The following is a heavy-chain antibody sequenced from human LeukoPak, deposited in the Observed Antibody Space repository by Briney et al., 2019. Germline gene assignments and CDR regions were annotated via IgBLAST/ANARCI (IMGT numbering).Heavy chain of an antibody. CDR3: ASGPYPAAGTDHQFDY. V-gene: IGHV4-59*01. CDR1: GASISSYY. J-gene: IGHJ4*02. CDR2: VYHSGIT. D-gene: IGHD6-13*01. Sequence: SETLSLTCTVSGASISSYYWSWIRQPPGKGLEWIGYVYHSGITHYNPSLKSRVTISVDTSKNQSSLKLTSVTAADTAVYYCASGPYPAAGTDHQFDYWGQGTLVIVFS.